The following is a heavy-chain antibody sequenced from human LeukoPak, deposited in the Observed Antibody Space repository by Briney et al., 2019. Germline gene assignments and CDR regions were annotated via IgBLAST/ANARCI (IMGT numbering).Heavy chain of an antibody. V-gene: IGHV3-53*01. D-gene: IGHD3-9*01. Sequence: GGSLRLSCAASGFTVSSSYMSWVRQAPGRGLEWVSVIYSGGSTNYADSVKGRFTISRDNAKNSLYLQMNSLRAEDTAVYYCARVLRASDAFDIWGQGTVVTVSS. CDR1: GFTVSSSY. CDR2: IYSGGST. J-gene: IGHJ3*02. CDR3: ARVLRASDAFDI.